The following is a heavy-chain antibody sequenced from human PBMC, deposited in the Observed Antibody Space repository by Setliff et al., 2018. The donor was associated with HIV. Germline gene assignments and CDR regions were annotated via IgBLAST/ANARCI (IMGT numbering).Heavy chain of an antibody. D-gene: IGHD1-1*01. CDR3: AYSGRQLRGPYFDF. CDR1: GLSLSTSGVG. J-gene: IGHJ4*02. Sequence: SGPTLVNPTQTLTLTCTFSGLSLSTSGVGVGWIRQSPGKALEWLAFIYWNNNKHYSTSLKSRRTVTKDTSKNRVVFTMTNMDPVDTATYYCAYSGRQLRGPYFDFWGQGTPVTVSS. V-gene: IGHV2-5*01. CDR2: IYWNNNK.